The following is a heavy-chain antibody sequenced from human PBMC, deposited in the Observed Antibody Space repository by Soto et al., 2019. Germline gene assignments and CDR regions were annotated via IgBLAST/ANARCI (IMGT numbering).Heavy chain of an antibody. CDR1: GGTFSSYA. CDR2: IIPIFGTA. V-gene: IGHV1-69*06. J-gene: IGHJ6*02. Sequence: QVQLVQSGAEVKKPGSSVKVSCKASGGTFSSYAISWVRQAPGQGLEWMGGIIPIFGTANYAQKFQGRVTITADKTTRQAYKELSNLRSEDTAVYYCASHHDYGERGYYYGMDVWGQGTTVTVSS. D-gene: IGHD4-17*01. CDR3: ASHHDYGERGYYYGMDV.